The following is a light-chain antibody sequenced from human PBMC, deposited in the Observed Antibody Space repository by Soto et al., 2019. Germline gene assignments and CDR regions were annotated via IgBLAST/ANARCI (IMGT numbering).Light chain of an antibody. J-gene: IGKJ1*01. Sequence: DIQMTQSPSTLSASVGDRFTITCRASQSISSWLAWYQQKPGKAPKLLIYKSSSLESGVPSRFSGSGSGTEFTLTISSLQPYDFATDYGQQYNSYSWTVGQGTKVEI. CDR3: QQYNSYSWT. CDR1: QSISSW. CDR2: KSS. V-gene: IGKV1-5*03.